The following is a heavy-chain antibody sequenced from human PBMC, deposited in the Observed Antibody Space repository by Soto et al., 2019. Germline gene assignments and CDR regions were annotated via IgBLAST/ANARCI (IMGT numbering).Heavy chain of an antibody. CDR3: AREIITMVRGVLGGWFDP. CDR2: ISAYNGNT. D-gene: IGHD3-10*01. Sequence: QVQLVQSGAEVKKPGASVKVSCKASGYTFTSYGISWVRQAPGQGLEWMGWISAYNGNTNYAQKLQGRVTMTTDTSTSTAYMELRSRRSDDTAVYYCAREIITMVRGVLGGWFDPWGQGTLVTVSS. CDR1: GYTFTSYG. V-gene: IGHV1-18*04. J-gene: IGHJ5*02.